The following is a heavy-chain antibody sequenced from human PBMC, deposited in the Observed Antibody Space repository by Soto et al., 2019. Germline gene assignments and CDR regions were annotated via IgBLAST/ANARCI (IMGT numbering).Heavy chain of an antibody. Sequence: QLQLQESGPGLARPSETLSLTCAVSGGSISSSSYFWAWIRQPPGKGLEWIGSIDYRGSTYSNPSLKNRVDISVDTSKNHFSLKLVSVTAADTALYYCSRRAPEGFDPWGQGTLVTVSS. CDR1: GGSISSSSYF. V-gene: IGHV4-39*02. CDR2: IDYRGST. CDR3: SRRAPEGFDP. J-gene: IGHJ5*02.